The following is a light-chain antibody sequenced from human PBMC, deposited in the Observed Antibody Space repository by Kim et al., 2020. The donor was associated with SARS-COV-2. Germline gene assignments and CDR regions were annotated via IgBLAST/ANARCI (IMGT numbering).Light chain of an antibody. CDR1: SFNIGSNA. CDR3: AACDDSLNRHWE. J-gene: IGLJ3*02. Sequence: QSVLTQPPSASGSPGQRVSISCSGSSFNIGSNAVNWFQRLPGSAPKLLINRDNQRPSGVPDRFYGPKSGTSASLAISGRQSEGEGDFYCAACDDSLNRHWEFGGGTKRTVL. V-gene: IGLV1-44*01. CDR2: RDN.